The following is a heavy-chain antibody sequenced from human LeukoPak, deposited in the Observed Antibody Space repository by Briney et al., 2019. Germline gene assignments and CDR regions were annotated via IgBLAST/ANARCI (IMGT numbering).Heavy chain of an antibody. V-gene: IGHV3-21*01. Sequence: GGSLRLSCAASGFTFSSYTLNWVRQAPGKGLEWVSSISSSSNYIYYADSVKGRFTVSRDNAKTSLYLQMNSLRAEDTAVYYCAPEHYDILTGYYKDAFDIWGQGTMVTVSS. D-gene: IGHD3-9*01. CDR1: GFTFSSYT. CDR3: APEHYDILTGYYKDAFDI. CDR2: ISSSSNYI. J-gene: IGHJ3*02.